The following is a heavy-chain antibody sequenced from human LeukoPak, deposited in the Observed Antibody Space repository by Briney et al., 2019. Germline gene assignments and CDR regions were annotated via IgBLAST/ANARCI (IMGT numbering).Heavy chain of an antibody. CDR2: IIPIFGTA. V-gene: IGHV1-69*05. CDR1: GGTFSSYA. Sequence: SVKVSCKASGGTFSSYAISWVRQAPAHGLEWMGGIIPIFGTANYAQKFQGRVTITTDESTSTAYMELSSLRSEDTAVYYCAREAPVLWFGELAVRTNWFDPWGQGTLVTVSS. J-gene: IGHJ5*02. CDR3: AREAPVLWFGELAVRTNWFDP. D-gene: IGHD3-10*01.